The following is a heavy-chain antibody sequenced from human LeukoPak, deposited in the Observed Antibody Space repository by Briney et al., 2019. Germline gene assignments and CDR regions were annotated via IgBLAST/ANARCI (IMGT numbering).Heavy chain of an antibody. Sequence: GGSLRLSCAASGFTFSSYAMSWVRQAPGKGLEWVSAISSSGGSTYYADSVKGRFTISRDNSKNTLYLQMNSLRAEDTAVYYCASTGARYYYDSSGYYSFDYWGQGTLVTVSS. D-gene: IGHD3-22*01. CDR1: GFTFSSYA. CDR3: ASTGARYYYDSSGYYSFDY. V-gene: IGHV3-23*01. J-gene: IGHJ4*02. CDR2: ISSSGGST.